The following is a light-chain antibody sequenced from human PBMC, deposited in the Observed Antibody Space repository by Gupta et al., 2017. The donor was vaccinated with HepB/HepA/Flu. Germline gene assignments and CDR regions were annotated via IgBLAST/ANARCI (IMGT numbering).Light chain of an antibody. Sequence: EIVMTQSPATLSVSPGERATLSCRASQSVSSKLAWYQKKPGKTPRLLIYGTVSRATGVPARFSGSGSGTEFTLTISNLQSEDSAVYYCQQYKNWTPGMYTFDKGPSWRSN. CDR1: QSVSSK. CDR3: QQYKNWTPGMYT. CDR2: GTV. J-gene: IGKJ2*01. V-gene: IGKV3-15*01.